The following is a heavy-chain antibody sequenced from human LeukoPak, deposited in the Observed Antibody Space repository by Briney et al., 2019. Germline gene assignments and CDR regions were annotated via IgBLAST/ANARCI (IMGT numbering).Heavy chain of an antibody. D-gene: IGHD3-10*01. J-gene: IGHJ4*02. CDR3: ANLVRASLIQEEY. CDR1: GFTFSNYG. Sequence: GRSLRLSCAASGFTFSNYGMHWVRQAPGKGLEWLAFVSYDGNKKYYADSVTGRFTISRDNSKNTLSLQMNSLRPEDTAVYYCANLVRASLIQEEYWGRGTLVIVSS. V-gene: IGHV3-30*18. CDR2: VSYDGNKK.